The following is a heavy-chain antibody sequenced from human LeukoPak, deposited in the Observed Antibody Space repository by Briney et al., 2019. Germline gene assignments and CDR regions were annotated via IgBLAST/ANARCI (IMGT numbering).Heavy chain of an antibody. V-gene: IGHV1-69*05. J-gene: IGHJ5*02. CDR1: GGTFSSYA. CDR3: ARQGNHPAPRFDP. CDR2: IIPIFGTA. D-gene: IGHD1-14*01. Sequence: ASVKVSCKASGGTFSSYAISWVRQAPGQGLEWMGGIIPIFGTANYAQKFQGRVTITTDESTSTAYMELSSLRSEDTAVYYCARQGNHPAPRFDPWGQGTLVTVSS.